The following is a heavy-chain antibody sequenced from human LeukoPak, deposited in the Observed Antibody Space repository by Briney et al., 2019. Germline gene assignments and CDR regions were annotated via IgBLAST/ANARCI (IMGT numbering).Heavy chain of an antibody. J-gene: IGHJ5*02. CDR2: INSDGSTI. Sequence: GGSLRLSCAASGFTFSSSWMHWVRQTPGKGLVWVSRINSDGSTINYADSMKGRFTISRDNAKNTLYLQMNSLRADDTAVYYCARDARDSWPGNWFDPWGQGTLVTISS. D-gene: IGHD2-21*01. CDR3: ARDARDSWPGNWFDP. V-gene: IGHV3-74*01. CDR1: GFTFSSSW.